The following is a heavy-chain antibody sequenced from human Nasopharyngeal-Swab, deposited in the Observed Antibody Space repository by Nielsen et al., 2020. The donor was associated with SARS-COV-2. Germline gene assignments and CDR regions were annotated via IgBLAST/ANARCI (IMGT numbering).Heavy chain of an antibody. V-gene: IGHV4-34*01. D-gene: IGHD5-24*01. CDR2: INHNERT. CDR1: GFTFSSYD. Sequence: GSLRLSCAASGFTFSSYDMNWVRQAPGKGLEWIGEINHNERTNYNPSLKSRIAMLVDTSNNQVSLKVSSVSAGDTAVYYCARAGRVGDAYTGLDVWGQGTTVTVSS. CDR3: ARAGRVGDAYTGLDV. J-gene: IGHJ6*02.